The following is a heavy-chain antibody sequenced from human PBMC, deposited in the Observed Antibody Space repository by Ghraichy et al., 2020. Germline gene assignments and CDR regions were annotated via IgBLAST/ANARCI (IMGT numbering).Heavy chain of an antibody. CDR3: ASRTRITIFGVVIMKENWFDP. Sequence: SETLSLTCTVSGGSISSNSYYWGWIRQPPGKGLEWIGSIYYSGSTYYNPSLKSRVTISVDTSKNQFSLKLSSVTAADTAVYYCASRTRITIFGVVIMKENWFDPWGQGTLVTVSS. D-gene: IGHD3-3*01. CDR1: GGSISSNSYY. J-gene: IGHJ5*02. CDR2: IYYSGST. V-gene: IGHV4-39*01.